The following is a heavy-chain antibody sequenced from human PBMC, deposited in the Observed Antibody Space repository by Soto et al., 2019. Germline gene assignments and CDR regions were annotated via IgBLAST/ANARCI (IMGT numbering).Heavy chain of an antibody. V-gene: IGHV3-30-3*01. CDR2: ISYDGSNK. Sequence: PGGSLTLSCAASGFTFSSYSMHWVRQAPGKGLEWAAVISYDGSNKYYADPVKGRFIISRENYKNMLYLQMNSMRAEDTAVYYCVTVAGPGQCSFEYWGQGTLVTGSS. CDR3: VTVAGPGQCSFEY. CDR1: GFTFSSYS. D-gene: IGHD6-19*01. J-gene: IGHJ4*02.